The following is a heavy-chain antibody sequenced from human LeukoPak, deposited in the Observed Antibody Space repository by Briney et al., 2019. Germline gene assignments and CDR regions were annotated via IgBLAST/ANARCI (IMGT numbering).Heavy chain of an antibody. Sequence: GGSLRLSCAASGFTFSSYSMNWVRQAPGKGLEWVSSIRSSSSYIYYADSVKGRFTISRDNAKNSLYLQMNSLRAEDTAMYYCARVVAVAGRAFDIWGLGTMVTVSS. CDR1: GFTFSSYS. V-gene: IGHV3-21*01. CDR2: IRSSSSYI. J-gene: IGHJ3*02. D-gene: IGHD6-19*01. CDR3: ARVVAVAGRAFDI.